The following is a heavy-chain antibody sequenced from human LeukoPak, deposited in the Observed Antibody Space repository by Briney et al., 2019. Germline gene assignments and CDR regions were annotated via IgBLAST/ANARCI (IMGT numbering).Heavy chain of an antibody. CDR3: ARLRGYDFWSGFEY. CDR2: LNWNGGST. V-gene: IGHV3-20*04. CDR1: GFTFDDYG. Sequence: PGGSLRLSCAASGFTFDDYGMSWVRQAPGKGQEWVSGLNWNGGSTGYADSVKGRFTISRDNAKNSLYLQMNSLRAEDTALYYCARLRGYDFWSGFEYWGQGTLVTVSS. J-gene: IGHJ4*02. D-gene: IGHD3-3*01.